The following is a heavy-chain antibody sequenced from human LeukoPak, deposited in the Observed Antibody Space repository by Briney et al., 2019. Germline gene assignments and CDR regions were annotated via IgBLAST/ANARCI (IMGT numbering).Heavy chain of an antibody. CDR2: ISGSGGST. D-gene: IGHD6-13*01. J-gene: IGHJ4*02. CDR1: GGSISSYY. Sequence: ETLSLTCTVSGGSISSYYWSWVRQAPGKGLEWVSAISGSGGSTYYADSVKGRFTISRDNSKNTLYLRMNSLRAEDTAVYYCAKDRDSSSWYYFDYWGQGTLVTVSS. V-gene: IGHV3-23*01. CDR3: AKDRDSSSWYYFDY.